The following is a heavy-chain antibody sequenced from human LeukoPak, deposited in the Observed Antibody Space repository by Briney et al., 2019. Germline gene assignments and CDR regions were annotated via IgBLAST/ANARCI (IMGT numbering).Heavy chain of an antibody. Sequence: GGSLRLSCAASGFTVSSNYMSWVRQAPGKGLEWVSAISGSGGSTYYADSVKGRFTISRDNSKNTLYLQMNSLRAEDTAVYYCAKHSSGWYWYYFDYWGQGTLVTVSS. CDR1: GFTVSSNY. J-gene: IGHJ4*02. D-gene: IGHD6-19*01. V-gene: IGHV3-23*01. CDR3: AKHSSGWYWYYFDY. CDR2: ISGSGGST.